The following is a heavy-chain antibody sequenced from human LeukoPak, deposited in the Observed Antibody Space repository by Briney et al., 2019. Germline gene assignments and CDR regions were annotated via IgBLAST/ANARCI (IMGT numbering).Heavy chain of an antibody. Sequence: PSETLSLTCTVSGGSISSYHWSWIRQPPGKGLEWIGDIYYSGSTNYNPSLKSRVTISVDTSKNQFSLKLSSVTAADTAVYYCARDMAGTSLDWFDPWGQGTLVTVSS. D-gene: IGHD6-19*01. CDR1: GGSISSYH. V-gene: IGHV4-59*01. CDR3: ARDMAGTSLDWFDP. J-gene: IGHJ5*02. CDR2: IYYSGST.